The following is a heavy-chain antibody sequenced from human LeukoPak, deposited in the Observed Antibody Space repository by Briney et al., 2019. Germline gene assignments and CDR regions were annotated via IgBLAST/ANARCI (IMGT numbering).Heavy chain of an antibody. CDR2: IYSGGST. D-gene: IGHD5-12*01. J-gene: IGHJ4*02. CDR1: GFTVSSNY. CDR3: AKGVATIEYYFDY. V-gene: IGHV3-53*05. Sequence: GGSLRLSCAASGFTVSSNYMSWVRQAPGKGLEWVSVIYSGGSTYYADSVKGRFTISRDNAKNSLYLQMNSLRAEDTALYYCAKGVATIEYYFDYWGQGTLVTVSS.